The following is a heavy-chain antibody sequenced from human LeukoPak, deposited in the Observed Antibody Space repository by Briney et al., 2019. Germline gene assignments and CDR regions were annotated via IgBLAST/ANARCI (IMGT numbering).Heavy chain of an antibody. CDR2: IYSGGST. Sequence: GGSLRLSCAASGFTVSSNYMSWVRQAPGKGLEWVPVIYSGGSTYYADSVKGRFTISRDNSKNTLYLQMNSLRAEDTAVYYCARDLIDWSGTYYYGMDVWGQGTTVTVSS. CDR1: GFTVSSNY. J-gene: IGHJ6*02. CDR3: ARDLIDWSGTYYYGMDV. D-gene: IGHD3-3*01. V-gene: IGHV3-66*01.